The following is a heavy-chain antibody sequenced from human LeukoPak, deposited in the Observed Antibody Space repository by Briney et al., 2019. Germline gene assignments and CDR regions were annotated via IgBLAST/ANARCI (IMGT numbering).Heavy chain of an antibody. CDR1: GYSISSAYY. Sequence: PSETLSLTCTVSGYSISSAYYWGWIRQPPGKGLEWTGRIYHSGSTYYNPSLKSRVTISIDTSKNQFSLKLSSVTAADTAVYYCARSPSSGWYYFDYWGQGTLVTVSS. V-gene: IGHV4-38-2*02. D-gene: IGHD6-19*01. J-gene: IGHJ4*02. CDR3: ARSPSSGWYYFDY. CDR2: IYHSGST.